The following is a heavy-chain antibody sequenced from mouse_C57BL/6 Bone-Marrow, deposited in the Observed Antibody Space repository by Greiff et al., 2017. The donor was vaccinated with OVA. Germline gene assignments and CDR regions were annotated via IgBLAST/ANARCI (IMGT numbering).Heavy chain of an antibody. Sequence: EVKLVESGPGLVKPSQSLSLTCSVTGYSITSGYYWNWIRQFPGNKLEWMGYISYDGSNKYNPSLKNRISITRDTSKNQFFLKLNSVTTEDTATYYCASLIPWYFDVWGTGTTVTVSS. CDR2: ISYDGSN. D-gene: IGHD1-1*01. CDR1: GYSITSGYY. CDR3: ASLIPWYFDV. J-gene: IGHJ1*03. V-gene: IGHV3-6*01.